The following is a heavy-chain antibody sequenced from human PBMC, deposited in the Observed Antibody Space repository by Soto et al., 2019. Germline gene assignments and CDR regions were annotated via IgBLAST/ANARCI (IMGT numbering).Heavy chain of an antibody. CDR3: ARAKRDSSGYYFGYNWFDP. CDR2: IYYSGST. CDR1: GGSISSGDYY. D-gene: IGHD3-22*01. J-gene: IGHJ5*02. V-gene: IGHV4-30-4*01. Sequence: PSETLSLTCTVSGGSISSGDYYWSWIRQPPGKGLEWIGYIYYSGSTYYNPSLKSRVTISVDTSKNQFSLKLSSVTAADTAVYYCARAKRDSSGYYFGYNWFDPWGQGTLVTVSS.